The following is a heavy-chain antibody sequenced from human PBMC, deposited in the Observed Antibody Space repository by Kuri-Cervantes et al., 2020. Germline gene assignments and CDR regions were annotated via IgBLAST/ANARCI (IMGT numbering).Heavy chain of an antibody. CDR3: ARGREGVYCSSTSCTYYYYYYYMDV. CDR1: GYTFTSYA. Sequence: ASVKVSCKASGYTFTSYAMHWVRQAPGQRLEWMGWINAGNGNTKYSQKFQGRVTITRDTSASTACMELSSLRSEDTAVYYCARGREGVYCSSTSCTYYYYYYYMDVWGKGTTVTVSS. V-gene: IGHV1-3*01. CDR2: INAGNGNT. J-gene: IGHJ6*03. D-gene: IGHD2-2*01.